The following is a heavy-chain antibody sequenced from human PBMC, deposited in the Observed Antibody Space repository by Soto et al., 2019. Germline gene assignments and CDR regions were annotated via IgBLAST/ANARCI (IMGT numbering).Heavy chain of an antibody. Sequence: TGGSLRLSCAASGFTFSSYGMHWVRQAPGKGLEWVAVISYDGSNKYYADSVKGRFTISRDNSKNTLYLQMNSLRAEDTAVYYCAKAQVAVAGHPFDYWGQGTLVTVSS. D-gene: IGHD6-19*01. CDR1: GFTFSSYG. CDR2: ISYDGSNK. V-gene: IGHV3-30*18. J-gene: IGHJ4*02. CDR3: AKAQVAVAGHPFDY.